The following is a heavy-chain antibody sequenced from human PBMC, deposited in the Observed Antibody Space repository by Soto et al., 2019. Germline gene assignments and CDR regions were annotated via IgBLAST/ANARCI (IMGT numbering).Heavy chain of an antibody. D-gene: IGHD2-15*01. V-gene: IGHV1-69*06. Sequence: QVQLVQSGAEVKKPGSSVMVSCKASGGTFSSYAISWVRQAPGQGLEWMGGIIPIFGTANYAQKFQGRVTITADKSTSTAYMELSSLRSEDTALYYCARAGVVVALAAFDIWGQGTMVTVSS. J-gene: IGHJ3*02. CDR3: ARAGVVVALAAFDI. CDR1: GGTFSSYA. CDR2: IIPIFGTA.